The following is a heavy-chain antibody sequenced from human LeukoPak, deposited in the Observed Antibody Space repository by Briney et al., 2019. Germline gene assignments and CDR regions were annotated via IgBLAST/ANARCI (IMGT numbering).Heavy chain of an antibody. Sequence: GGSLRLSCAASGFTFSSYSMNWVRQAPGEGLEWVSYISSLSGTIYYADSVKGRFTISRDNSKNTLYLQMNSLRAEDTAVYYCAGSGYSYGTFDYWGQGTLVTVSS. D-gene: IGHD5-18*01. V-gene: IGHV3-48*01. CDR3: AGSGYSYGTFDY. CDR1: GFTFSSYS. J-gene: IGHJ4*02. CDR2: ISSLSGTI.